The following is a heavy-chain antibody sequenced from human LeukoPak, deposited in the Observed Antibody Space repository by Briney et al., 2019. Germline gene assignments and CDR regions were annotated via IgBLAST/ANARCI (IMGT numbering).Heavy chain of an antibody. D-gene: IGHD3-3*01. Sequence: GGSLRLSCAASGFTFSSYAMSWVRQAAGKGLEWVSAISGSGGSTYYADSVKGRFTISRDNSKNTLYLQMNSLRAEDTAVYYCAKVPVVFVTPYYFDYWGQGTLVTVSS. CDR1: GFTFSSYA. CDR2: ISGSGGST. V-gene: IGHV3-23*01. CDR3: AKVPVVFVTPYYFDY. J-gene: IGHJ4*02.